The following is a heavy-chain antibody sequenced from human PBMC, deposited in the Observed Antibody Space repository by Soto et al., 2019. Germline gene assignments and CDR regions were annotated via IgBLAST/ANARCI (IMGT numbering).Heavy chain of an antibody. D-gene: IGHD3-3*01. J-gene: IGHJ6*02. CDR3: ASKKYYDFWSGQPAYYYYGMDV. CDR2: IIPIFGTA. Sequence: SVKVSCKASGGTLSSYAISWVRQAPGQGLEWMGGIIPIFGTANYAQKFQGRVTITADESTSTAYMELSSLRSEDTAVYYCASKKYYDFWSGQPAYYYYGMDVWGQGTTVTVSS. V-gene: IGHV1-69*13. CDR1: GGTLSSYA.